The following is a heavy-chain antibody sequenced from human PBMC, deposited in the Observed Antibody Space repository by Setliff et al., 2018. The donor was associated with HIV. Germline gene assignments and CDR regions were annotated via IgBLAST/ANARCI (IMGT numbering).Heavy chain of an antibody. Sequence: SETLSLTCTVSGGSISSGGYHWSWIRQHPGKGLEWIGYIYYSGSTYYNPSLKSRVTISVDTSKNQFSLKLSSVTAADTAVYYCARVTSAHPTYYYYYMDVWGKGTTVTVSS. D-gene: IGHD6-25*01. CDR2: IYYSGST. CDR1: GGSISSGGYH. CDR3: ARVTSAHPTYYYYYMDV. V-gene: IGHV4-31*03. J-gene: IGHJ6*03.